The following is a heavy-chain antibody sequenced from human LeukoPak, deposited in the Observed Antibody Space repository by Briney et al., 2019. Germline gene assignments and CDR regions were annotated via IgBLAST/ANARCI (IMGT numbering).Heavy chain of an antibody. CDR3: ARAQTYCSGVTCYSDS. V-gene: IGHV1-2*02. J-gene: IGHJ4*02. D-gene: IGHD2-15*01. Sequence: ASVKVSCKASGYTFTGYYIHWVRQAPGQGLEWMGWINPNSGGTKYAQKFQGRVTMTRDTSISTAYMELSRLISGDTAVYYCARAQTYCSGVTCYSDSWGQGTLVTVSS. CDR2: INPNSGGT. CDR1: GYTFTGYY.